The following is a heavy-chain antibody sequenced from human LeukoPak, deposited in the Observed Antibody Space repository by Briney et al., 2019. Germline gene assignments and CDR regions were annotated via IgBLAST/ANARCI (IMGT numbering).Heavy chain of an antibody. CDR3: ARRGSGSYVLDY. J-gene: IGHJ4*02. D-gene: IGHD3-10*01. V-gene: IGHV1-46*01. CDR2: INPSDGVI. CDR1: GYTFTSYG. Sequence: GASVKVSCKASGYTFTSYGISWVRQAPGQGLEWMGIINPSDGVIDYAQKFQDRVTMTRDTSTSTVYMELSSLRSEDTAVYYCARRGSGSYVLDYWGQGTLVTVS.